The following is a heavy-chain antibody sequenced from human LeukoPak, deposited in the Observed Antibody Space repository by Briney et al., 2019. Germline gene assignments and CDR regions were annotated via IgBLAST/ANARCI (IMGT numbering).Heavy chain of an antibody. CDR1: GFTFSSYD. CDR3: ARADYYYDSSGYYVWFDY. CDR2: ICTAGDT. D-gene: IGHD3-22*01. Sequence: GGSLRLSCAASGFTFSSYDMHWVRQATGKGLEWVSAICTAGDTYYPGSVKGRFTISRENAKNSLYLQMNSLRAEDTAVYYCARADYYYDSSGYYVWFDYWGQGTLVTVSS. V-gene: IGHV3-13*01. J-gene: IGHJ4*02.